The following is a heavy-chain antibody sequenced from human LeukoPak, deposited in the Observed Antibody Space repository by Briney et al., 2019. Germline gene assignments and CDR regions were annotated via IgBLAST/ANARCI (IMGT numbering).Heavy chain of an antibody. J-gene: IGHJ5*02. V-gene: IGHV4-34*01. D-gene: IGHD2-2*01. CDR2: INHSGST. CDR3: ARGRVVPAAFRNWFDP. CDR1: GGSFSGYY. Sequence: SETLSLTCAVYGGSFSGYYWSWIRQPPGKGLEWIGEINHSGSTNYNPSLKSRVTISVDTSKNQFSLKLSSVTAADTAAYYCARGRVVPAAFRNWFDPWGQGTLVTVSS.